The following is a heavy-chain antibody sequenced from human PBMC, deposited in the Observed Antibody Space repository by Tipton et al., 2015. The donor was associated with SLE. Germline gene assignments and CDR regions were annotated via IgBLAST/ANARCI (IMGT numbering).Heavy chain of an antibody. CDR3: ARATDCSGGRLYPASSASDGKKGQSPVTPLPCS. D-gene: IGHD2-15*01. CDR1: GGSFSGYY. Sequence: TLSLTCAVYGGSFSGYYWSWIRQPPGKGLEWIGEINHSGYTNYNLSLKSRVTISVDTSKNQFSLKLSSVTAADTAVYYCARATDCSGGRLYPASSASDGKKGQSPVTPLPCSWG. V-gene: IGHV4-34*01. J-gene: IGHJ5*01. CDR2: INHSGYT.